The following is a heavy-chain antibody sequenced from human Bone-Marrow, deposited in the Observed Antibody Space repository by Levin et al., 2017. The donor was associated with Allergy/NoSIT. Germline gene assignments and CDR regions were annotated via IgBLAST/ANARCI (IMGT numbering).Heavy chain of an antibody. CDR1: GYTFTSYY. V-gene: IGHV1-46*01. D-gene: IGHD3-16*02. CDR2: INPSGGST. Sequence: ASVKVSCKASGYTFTSYYMHWVRQAPGQGLEWMGIINPSGGSTSYAQKFQGRVTMTRDTSTSTVYMELSSLRSEDTAVYYCARGRALEFGGVIVTHYYYYGMDVWGQGTTVTVSS. CDR3: ARGRALEFGGVIVTHYYYYGMDV. J-gene: IGHJ6*02.